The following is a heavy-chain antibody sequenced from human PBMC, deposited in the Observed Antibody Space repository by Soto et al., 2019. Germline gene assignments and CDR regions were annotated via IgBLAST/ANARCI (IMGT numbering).Heavy chain of an antibody. Sequence: SENLSDTCAGYGGSFSGYYWSGIRQPPGKGLEWIGEINHSGSTNYNPSLKSRVTISVDTSKNQFSLKLSSVTAADTAVYYCARFDYYYYLMSVRGQRTTVIVS. CDR2: INHSGST. CDR1: GGSFSGYY. V-gene: IGHV4-34*01. CDR3: ARFDYYYYLMSV. J-gene: IGHJ6*02.